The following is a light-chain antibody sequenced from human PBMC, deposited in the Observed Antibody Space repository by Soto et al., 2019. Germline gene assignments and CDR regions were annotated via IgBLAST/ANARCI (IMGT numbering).Light chain of an antibody. CDR2: DVT. CDR3: SSYTSISTHV. V-gene: IGLV2-14*01. CDR1: SSDVGGYNF. Sequence: QSVLTQPASVSGSPGQSITISCTGTSSDVGGYNFVSWYQQHPDKASKLMIYDVTNRPSGVSNRFSGSKSGNTASLTISGLQAEDEADYYCSSYTSISTHVFRTGTKVTVL. J-gene: IGLJ1*01.